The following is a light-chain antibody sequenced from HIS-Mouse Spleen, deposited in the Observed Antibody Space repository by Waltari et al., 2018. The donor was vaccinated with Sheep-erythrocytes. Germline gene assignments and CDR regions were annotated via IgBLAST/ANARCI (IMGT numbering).Light chain of an antibody. CDR3: QQYGSSPPYT. CDR1: QSVSSSY. J-gene: IGKJ2*01. CDR2: GAS. Sequence: ELVLTQSPGTLSLSPGERATLPCRASQSVSSSYLAWYQQKPGQAHRLLIYGASSRATGIPDRFSGSGSGTDFTLTISRLEPEDFAVYYCQQYGSSPPYTFGQGTKLEIK. V-gene: IGKV3-20*01.